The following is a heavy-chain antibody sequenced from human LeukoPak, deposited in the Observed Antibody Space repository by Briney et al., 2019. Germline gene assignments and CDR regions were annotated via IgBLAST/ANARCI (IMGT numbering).Heavy chain of an antibody. J-gene: IGHJ6*03. D-gene: IGHD3-10*01. CDR2: IYTSGST. V-gene: IGHV4-61*02. CDR3: ARDRYYGSGSSYLYYYYYMDV. Sequence: SQTLSLTCTVSGGSISSGSYYWSWIRQPAGKGLEWIGRIYTSGSTNYNPSLKSRVTMSVDTSKNQFSLKLSSVTAADTAVYYCARDRYYGSGSSYLYYYYYMDVWGKGTTVTVSS. CDR1: GGSISSGSYY.